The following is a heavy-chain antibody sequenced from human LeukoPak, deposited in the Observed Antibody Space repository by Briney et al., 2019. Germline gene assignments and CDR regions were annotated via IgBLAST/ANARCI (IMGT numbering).Heavy chain of an antibody. Sequence: GESLKISCKGSGYSFASYWIGWVRQMPGKGLEWMGIIYPGDSDTRFSPSFQDQVTMSAVQSISTAYLQWSSLKASDTAIYYCARHRYYDSSGYYWESPSAYNWLDPWGQGTLVTVSS. CDR2: IYPGDSDT. D-gene: IGHD3-22*01. V-gene: IGHV5-51*01. CDR3: ARHRYYDSSGYYWESPSAYNWLDP. J-gene: IGHJ5*02. CDR1: GYSFASYW.